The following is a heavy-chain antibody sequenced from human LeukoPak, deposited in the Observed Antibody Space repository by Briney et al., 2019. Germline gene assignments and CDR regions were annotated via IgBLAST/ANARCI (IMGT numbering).Heavy chain of an antibody. CDR2: ISWNSGSI. Sequence: PGRSLRLSCAASGFTFDDYAMHWVRQAPGKGLEWVSGISWNSGSIGYADSVKGRFTISRDNSKNTLYLQMNSLRAEDTAVYYCAKAYSSSWYATDYWGQGTLVTVSS. CDR1: GFTFDDYA. V-gene: IGHV3-9*01. J-gene: IGHJ4*02. D-gene: IGHD6-13*01. CDR3: AKAYSSSWYATDY.